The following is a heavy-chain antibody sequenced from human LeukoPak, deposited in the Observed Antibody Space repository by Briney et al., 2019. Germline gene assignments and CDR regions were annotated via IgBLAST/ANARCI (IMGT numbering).Heavy chain of an antibody. J-gene: IGHJ4*02. CDR1: GFTFSSYA. V-gene: IGHV3-23*01. Sequence: GGSLRLSCAASGFTFSSYAMSWVRQAPGKGLEWVSAISGSGGSTYYADSVKGRFTISRDNSKNTLYLQMNSLRAEDTAVHYCAKDQAVVPAAMPGFDYWGQGTLVTVSS. CDR3: AKDQAVVPAAMPGFDY. D-gene: IGHD2-2*01. CDR2: ISGSGGST.